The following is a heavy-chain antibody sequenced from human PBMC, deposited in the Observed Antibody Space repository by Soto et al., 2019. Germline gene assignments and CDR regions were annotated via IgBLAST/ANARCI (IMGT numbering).Heavy chain of an antibody. CDR1: GGSISSYY. CDR2: IYYSGST. V-gene: IGHV4-59*01. J-gene: IGHJ3*02. D-gene: IGHD4-17*01. CDR3: ARYDYGDYEGAFDI. Sequence: SETLSLTCTVSGGSISSYYWIWIRQPPGKGLEWIGYIYYSGSTNYNPSLKSRVTISVDTSKNQFSLKLSSVTAADTAVYYCARYDYGDYEGAFDIWGQGTMVTVSS.